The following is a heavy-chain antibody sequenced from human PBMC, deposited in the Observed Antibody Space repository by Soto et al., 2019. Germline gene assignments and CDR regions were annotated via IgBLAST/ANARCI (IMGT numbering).Heavy chain of an antibody. CDR1: GFTFSSYW. CDR2: INSDGSST. V-gene: IGHV3-74*01. CDR3: ARAPGYYYYGMDF. Sequence: AGGSLRLSCAASGFTFSSYWMHWVRQAPGKGLVWVSRINSDGSSTSYADSVKGRFTISRDNAKNTLYLQINSLRAEDTAVSSCARAPGYYYYGMDFCGQGTTVTVSS. J-gene: IGHJ6*02.